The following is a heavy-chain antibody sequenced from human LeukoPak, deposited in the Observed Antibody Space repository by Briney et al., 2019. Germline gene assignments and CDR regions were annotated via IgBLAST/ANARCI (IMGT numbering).Heavy chain of an antibody. J-gene: IGHJ3*02. V-gene: IGHV4-59*08. CDR1: GGSISSYY. Sequence: PSETLSLTCTVSGGSISSYYWSWIRQPPGKGLEWIGYIYYSGSTNYNPSLKSRVTISVDTSKNQFSLKLSSVTAADTAVYYCARPLYDSSGYRPHPDAFDIWGQGTMVTVSS. CDR3: ARPLYDSSGYRPHPDAFDI. D-gene: IGHD3-22*01. CDR2: IYYSGST.